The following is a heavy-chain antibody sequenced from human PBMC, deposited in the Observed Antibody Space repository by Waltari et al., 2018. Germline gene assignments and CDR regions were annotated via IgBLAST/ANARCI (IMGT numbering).Heavy chain of an antibody. CDR1: GFTFNNYA. Sequence: EVQLLESGGGLVQPGGSLRLSCAASGFTFNNYAMNWVRQAPGKGMEWCASLAGRGVDTYHAESGRGRFTISRDNSNNKIFLQMNSLRAEDTAVYYCVKAPRPNWSGVRCYHLDYWGQGTLVTVSS. V-gene: IGHV3-23*01. D-gene: IGHD3-3*01. CDR3: VKAPRPNWSGVRCYHLDY. J-gene: IGHJ4*02. CDR2: LAGRGVDT.